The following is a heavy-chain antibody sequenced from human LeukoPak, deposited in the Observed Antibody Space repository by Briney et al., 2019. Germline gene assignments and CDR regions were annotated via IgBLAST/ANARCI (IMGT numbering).Heavy chain of an antibody. V-gene: IGHV4-30-2*01. D-gene: IGHD4-23*01. J-gene: IGHJ4*02. Sequence: SQTLSLTCAVSGGSISSGGYSWSWIRQPPGKGLEWIGYIYHSGSTYYNPSLKSRVTISVDRSKNQFSLKLSSVTAADTAVYYCARAPRGGNSYYFDYWGQGTLVTVSS. CDR2: IYHSGST. CDR1: GGSISSGGYS. CDR3: ARAPRGGNSYYFDY.